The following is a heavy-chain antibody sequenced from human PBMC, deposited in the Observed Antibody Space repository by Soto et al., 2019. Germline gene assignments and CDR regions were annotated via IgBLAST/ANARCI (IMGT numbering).Heavy chain of an antibody. CDR3: VRVVAIPGYPDN. CDR2: IVPIVDTS. Sequence: QVQLVQSGAEVRQPASSVKVSCKTSGGTFSSYAISWVRQAPGQGLEWMGGIVPIVDTSTYAQKFQGRVTITADESTRTGYMELSSLRSDDTAVYYCVRVVAIPGYPDNWGQGTLVTVSS. V-gene: IGHV1-69*12. D-gene: IGHD5-12*01. CDR1: GGTFSSYA. J-gene: IGHJ4*02.